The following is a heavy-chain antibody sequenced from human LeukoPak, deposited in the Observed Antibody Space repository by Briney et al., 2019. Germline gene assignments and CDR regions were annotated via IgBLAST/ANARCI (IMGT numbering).Heavy chain of an antibody. CDR3: ASVCGDYLSYFDY. V-gene: IGHV4-39*01. Sequence: PSETLSLTCTVSGGSISSSSYYWGWIRQPPGKGLEWIGSIYYSGSTYYNPSLKSRVTISVETSKNQFSLKLGSVTAADTAVYYCASVCGDYLSYFDYWGQGTLVTVSS. D-gene: IGHD4-17*01. CDR1: GGSISSSSYY. CDR2: IYYSGST. J-gene: IGHJ4*02.